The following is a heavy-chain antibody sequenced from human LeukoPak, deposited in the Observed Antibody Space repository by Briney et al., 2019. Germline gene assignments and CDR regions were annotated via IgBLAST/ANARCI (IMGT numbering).Heavy chain of an antibody. Sequence: PSETLSLTCTVSGGSISSGGYYWSWIRQHPGKGLEWIGYIYYGGSTYYNPSLKSRAVISIDTSKNQSSLRLSSVTAADTAVYYCARTPGYYDSSAPDAFDIWGQGTMVTVSS. CDR2: IYYGGST. D-gene: IGHD3-22*01. CDR3: ARTPGYYDSSAPDAFDI. V-gene: IGHV4-31*03. J-gene: IGHJ3*02. CDR1: GGSISSGGYY.